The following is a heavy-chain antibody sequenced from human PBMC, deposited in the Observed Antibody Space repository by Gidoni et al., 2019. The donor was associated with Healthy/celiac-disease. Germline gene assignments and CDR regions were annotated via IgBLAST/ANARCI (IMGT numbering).Heavy chain of an antibody. V-gene: IGHV4-38-2*02. D-gene: IGHD4-17*01. CDR3: ARDQTAYGDYALFDP. J-gene: IGHJ5*02. CDR2: IYHSGST. CDR1: GYSISSGYY. Sequence: QVQLQESGPGLVKPSETLSLTCTVSGYSISSGYYWGWIRQPPGKGLEWIGSIYHSGSTYYNPSLKSRVTISVDTSKNQFSLKLSSVTAADTAVYYCARDQTAYGDYALFDPWGQGTLVTVSS.